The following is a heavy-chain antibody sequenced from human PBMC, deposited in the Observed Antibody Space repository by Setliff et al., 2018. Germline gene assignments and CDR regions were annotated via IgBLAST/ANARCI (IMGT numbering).Heavy chain of an antibody. CDR2: VHFGGDT. CDR1: GGSISSYY. V-gene: IGHV4-59*01. CDR3: ARAYSSSWYSSRYYFDY. Sequence: PSETLSLICTVSGGSISSYYWSWIRQPPGKGLEWIGFVHFGGDTNYNPSLKSRVTISVDTSKNQFSLKLSSVTAADTAVYYCARAYSSSWYSSRYYFDYWGQGTLVTVSS. J-gene: IGHJ4*02. D-gene: IGHD6-13*01.